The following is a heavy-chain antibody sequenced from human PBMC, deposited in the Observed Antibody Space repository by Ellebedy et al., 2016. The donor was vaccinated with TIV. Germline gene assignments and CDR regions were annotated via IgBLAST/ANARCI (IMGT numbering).Heavy chain of an antibody. J-gene: IGHJ6*02. V-gene: IGHV1-69*06. D-gene: IGHD2-2*01. CDR3: ARGTSSPRNYYGMDV. Sequence: SVKVSCXASGGTFSSYSISWVRQAPGQGLEWMGGIIPIFGTANYAQKFQGRVTITADKSTSTAYMELSSLRSEDTAVYYCARGTSSPRNYYGMDVWGQGTTVTVSS. CDR2: IIPIFGTA. CDR1: GGTFSSYS.